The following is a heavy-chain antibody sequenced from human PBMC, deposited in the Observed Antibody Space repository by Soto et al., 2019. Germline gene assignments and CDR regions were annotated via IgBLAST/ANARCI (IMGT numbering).Heavy chain of an antibody. CDR2: IDWDDGK. V-gene: IGHV2-70*01. Sequence: SGPTLVNPTGTLTLTCTFSGFSLTSPGMCVSWIRQPPGKALEWLALIDWDDGKYYSTSLKTRLTISKDTSKNQVVLTMTNMDPVDTGTYYCARIPKQLVAPNYYYYYTLDVWGQGTTVTVSS. J-gene: IGHJ6*02. CDR3: ARIPKQLVAPNYYYYYTLDV. D-gene: IGHD6-6*01. CDR1: GFSLTSPGMC.